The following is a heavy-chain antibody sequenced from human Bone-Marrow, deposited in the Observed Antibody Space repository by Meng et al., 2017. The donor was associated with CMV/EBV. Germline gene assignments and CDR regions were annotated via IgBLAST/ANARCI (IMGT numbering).Heavy chain of an antibody. Sequence: ASVKVSCKASGYTFTSYYMHWVRQAPGQGLEWMGWISGYNGNTNYAQKVQGRVTMTTDTSTRTAYMELRSLRSDDTAVYYCARDEVPAAISVYFQHWGQGTLVTVSS. CDR3: ARDEVPAAISVYFQH. J-gene: IGHJ1*01. D-gene: IGHD2-2*02. V-gene: IGHV1-18*04. CDR1: GYTFTSYY. CDR2: ISGYNGNT.